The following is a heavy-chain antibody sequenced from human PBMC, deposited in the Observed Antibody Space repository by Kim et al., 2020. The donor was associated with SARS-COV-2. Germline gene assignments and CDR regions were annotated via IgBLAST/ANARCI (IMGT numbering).Heavy chain of an antibody. D-gene: IGHD1-20*01. CDR2: FYFGGST. CDR3: ARFPAPYNSGTFETR. V-gene: IGHV4-39*01. Sequence: SETLSLTCTVSGASINSGNYYWGWIRRPPGKGLEWIGSFYFGGSTYYNPSLKSRVAMSVDTSKKQFSLEVMSVTAADTALYYCARFPAPYNSGTFETRWGQGALVTVSA. J-gene: IGHJ4*02. CDR1: GASINSGNYY.